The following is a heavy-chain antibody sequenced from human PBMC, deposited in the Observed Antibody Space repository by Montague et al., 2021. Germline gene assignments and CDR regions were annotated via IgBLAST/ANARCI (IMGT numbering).Heavy chain of an antibody. Sequence: SETLSLTCSVSGGSVNGYDWSWIRQPPGKGLEWIGYMRSSGSPNYNPSFKSRLAISIDRSRNQFSLEWSFVTAADTAIYFCGRDYWGSIDYWGHGILVTVSS. V-gene: IGHV4-59*02. CDR1: GGSVNGYD. D-gene: IGHD7-27*01. J-gene: IGHJ4*01. CDR2: MRSSGSP. CDR3: GRDYWGSIDY.